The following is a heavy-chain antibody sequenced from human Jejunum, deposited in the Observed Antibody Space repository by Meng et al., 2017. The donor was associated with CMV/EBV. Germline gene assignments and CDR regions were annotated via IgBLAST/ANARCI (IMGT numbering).Heavy chain of an antibody. CDR2: RYYRETA. CDR3: ATTLYPKPFLNHFDP. D-gene: IGHD2/OR15-2a*01. J-gene: IGHJ5*02. Sequence: SGGSLTSYYVSCILQPPGKGLAWIGYRYYRETAYYSPSLRSRVTISADTTTNQFSLRLTSVTPADAAVYFCATTLYPKPFLNHFDPWGQGTLVTVSS. CDR1: GGSLTSYY. V-gene: IGHV4-59*01.